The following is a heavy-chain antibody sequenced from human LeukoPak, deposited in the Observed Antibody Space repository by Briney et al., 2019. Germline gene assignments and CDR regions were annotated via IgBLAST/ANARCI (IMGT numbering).Heavy chain of an antibody. Sequence: GGSLRLSCEASGFTFSSFHMSWVRQAPGKGLEWVSAISGSGETTYYADSVKGRFTVSRDNSKNTLYVQMDSLRAEDTAVYYCAKRGYTYGGHFDYWGQGALVTVSS. V-gene: IGHV3-23*01. CDR2: ISGSGETT. CDR1: GFTFSSFH. CDR3: AKRGYTYGGHFDY. D-gene: IGHD5-18*01. J-gene: IGHJ4*02.